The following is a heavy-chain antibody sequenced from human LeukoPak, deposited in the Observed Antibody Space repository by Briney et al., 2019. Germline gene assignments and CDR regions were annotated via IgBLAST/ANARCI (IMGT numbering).Heavy chain of an antibody. Sequence: PGGSLRLSCAASGFTFSNYAMSWARQAPGKGLEWVSGISGSGAGTYYADSVKGRFTISRDNSKNTLYLQMNSLRAEDTAVYYCAKSVPTRGWYFDLWGRGTLVTVSS. CDR3: AKSVPTRGWYFDL. V-gene: IGHV3-23*01. CDR1: GFTFSNYA. J-gene: IGHJ2*01. CDR2: ISGSGAGT.